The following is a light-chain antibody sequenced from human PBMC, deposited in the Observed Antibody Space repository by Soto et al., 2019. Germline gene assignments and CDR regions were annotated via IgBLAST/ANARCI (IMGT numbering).Light chain of an antibody. V-gene: IGLV2-14*03. Sequence: SALTQPASVSGSPGQSITISCTGTSSDIGTYNYVSWYQQHTGKAPKLMIFDVSYRPSGVSNRFSGSKSDNTASLTISGLQAEDEADYYCNSYTGTSSRYVFGTGTKAPS. J-gene: IGLJ1*01. CDR3: NSYTGTSSRYV. CDR2: DVS. CDR1: SSDIGTYNY.